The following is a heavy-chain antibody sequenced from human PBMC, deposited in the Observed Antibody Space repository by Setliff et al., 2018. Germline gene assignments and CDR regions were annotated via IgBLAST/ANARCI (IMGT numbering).Heavy chain of an antibody. CDR1: GFTFSDYY. J-gene: IGHJ4*02. D-gene: IGHD3-10*01. Sequence: PGESLKISCATSGFTFSDYYMSWIRQTPGKGLEWVAYISSSGSLIYYPDSVKGRFTISRDNAKKSVDLQMNSLRAEDTAVYYCTTVGLRGPFGWGQGTLVTVSS. CDR3: TTVGLRGPFG. V-gene: IGHV3-11*01. CDR2: ISSSGSLI.